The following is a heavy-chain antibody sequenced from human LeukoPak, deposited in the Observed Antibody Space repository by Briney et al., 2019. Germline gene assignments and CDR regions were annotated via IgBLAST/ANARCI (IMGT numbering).Heavy chain of an antibody. CDR2: IKQDGSEK. J-gene: IGHJ4*02. V-gene: IGHV3-7*04. CDR1: GSTFSGYW. Sequence: GGSLRLSCAASGSTFSGYWMNWVRQVPGKGLEWVANIKQDGSEKYYVDSVKGRFTISRDNAKNSLYLQLNSLRAEDTAVYYCAGGTGWLIDYWGQGTLATVSS. CDR3: AGGTGWLIDY. D-gene: IGHD6-19*01.